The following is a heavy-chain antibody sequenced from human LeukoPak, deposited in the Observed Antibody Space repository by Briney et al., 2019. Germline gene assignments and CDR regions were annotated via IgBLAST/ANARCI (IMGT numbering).Heavy chain of an antibody. Sequence: GASVKVSCKASGYTFTDYYMHWVRQAPGQGLEWMGWINPNSGGTNYAQKFQGRVTMTRDTSISTAYMELSRLRSDDTAVYYCARLSTISMLRILPGGRDYWGQGTLVTVSS. D-gene: IGHD3-10*02. CDR3: ARLSTISMLRILPGGRDY. V-gene: IGHV1-2*02. CDR2: INPNSGGT. CDR1: GYTFTDYY. J-gene: IGHJ4*02.